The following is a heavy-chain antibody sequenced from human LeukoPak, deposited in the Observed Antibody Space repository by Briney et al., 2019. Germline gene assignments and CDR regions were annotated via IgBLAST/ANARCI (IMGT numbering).Heavy chain of an antibody. CDR1: GFTFSSYG. Sequence: GGSLRLSCAASGFTFSSYGMHWVRQAPGKGLEWVAVISYDGSNKYYADSVKGRFTFSRDNSKHRLYLQMSSLRAEDTAAYYCARGDPIRGVITYDAFDIWGQGTMVTVSS. D-gene: IGHD3-10*01. CDR2: ISYDGSNK. J-gene: IGHJ3*02. CDR3: ARGDPIRGVITYDAFDI. V-gene: IGHV3-30*13.